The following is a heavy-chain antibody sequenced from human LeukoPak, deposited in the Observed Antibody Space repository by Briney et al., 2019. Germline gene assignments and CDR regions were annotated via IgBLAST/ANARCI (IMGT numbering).Heavy chain of an antibody. J-gene: IGHJ4*02. D-gene: IGHD6-19*01. Sequence: GRSLRLSCAASGFTFSSYGMHWVRQAPRKGLEWVAVIWYDGSNKYYADAEKGRLTISRDNSKNTLYLQRNSLRAEDTAVYYCVVAVAGNSLDYWGQGTLVTVSS. V-gene: IGHV3-33*01. CDR1: GFTFSSYG. CDR2: IWYDGSNK. CDR3: VVAVAGNSLDY.